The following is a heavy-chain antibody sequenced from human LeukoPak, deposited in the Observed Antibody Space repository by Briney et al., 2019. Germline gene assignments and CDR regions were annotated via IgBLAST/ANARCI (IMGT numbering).Heavy chain of an antibody. V-gene: IGHV1-24*01. Sequence: ASVKVSXKVXGYTLTELSMXXVRQAPGKGLEWMGXFDPEDGETIYAQKFQGRVTMTEDTSTDTAYMELSSLRSEDTAVYYCATFIYDFWSGYLDYWGQGTLVTVSS. J-gene: IGHJ4*02. CDR1: GYTLTELS. D-gene: IGHD3-3*01. CDR3: ATFIYDFWSGYLDY. CDR2: FDPEDGET.